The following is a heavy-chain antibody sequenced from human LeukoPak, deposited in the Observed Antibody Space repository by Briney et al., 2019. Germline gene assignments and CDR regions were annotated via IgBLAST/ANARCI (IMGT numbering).Heavy chain of an antibody. D-gene: IGHD2-2*01. CDR2: IYYSGST. V-gene: IGHV4-59*01. CDR1: GGSISNYY. CDR3: ARGWATIVVVPAASYAFDI. Sequence: SETLSLTCTVSGGSISNYYWSWIRQPPGKGLEWIGYIYYSGSTNYNPSLKSRVTISVDTSKTQFSLKLSSVTAADTAVYYCARGWATIVVVPAASYAFDIWGQGTMVTVSS. J-gene: IGHJ3*02.